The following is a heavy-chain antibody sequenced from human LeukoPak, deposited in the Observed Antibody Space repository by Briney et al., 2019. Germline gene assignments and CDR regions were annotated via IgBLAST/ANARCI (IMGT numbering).Heavy chain of an antibody. Sequence: HAGGSLRLSCAAFGFKSGISAMSWVRQAPGKGLEWVSVVGGSGETTNYADSVKGRFTISRDRSKTTVFLQMNSLRVEDTGVYYCASKFGESYHYYYGLDVWGQETTVTVSS. D-gene: IGHD3-10*01. CDR3: ASKFGESYHYYYGLDV. CDR2: VGGSGETT. J-gene: IGHJ6*02. CDR1: GFKSGISA. V-gene: IGHV3-23*01.